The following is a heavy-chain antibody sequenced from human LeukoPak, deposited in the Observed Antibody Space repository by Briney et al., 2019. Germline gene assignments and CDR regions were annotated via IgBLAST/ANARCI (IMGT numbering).Heavy chain of an antibody. V-gene: IGHV3-23*01. J-gene: IGHJ4*02. D-gene: IGHD1-1*01. CDR1: GFTFSSYA. Sequence: GGSLRLSCAASGFTFSSYAMSWVREAPARGLEWVSSLRGNGDTFYADSVKGRFTLSRDDSRNTVYLQLNNLRVEDTAVYYCAKASWASNADAVLWGQGTVVTVSS. CDR3: AKASWASNADAVL. CDR2: LRGNGDT.